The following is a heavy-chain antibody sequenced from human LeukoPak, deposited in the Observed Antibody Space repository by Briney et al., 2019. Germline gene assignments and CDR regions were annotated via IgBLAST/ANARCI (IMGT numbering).Heavy chain of an antibody. CDR3: ARGRWLEGGY. CDR2: IYYSGST. V-gene: IGHV4-59*11. Sequence: SETLSLTCTVSGGSISSHYWSWVRQPPGKGLEWIGYIYYSGSTNYNSSLKSRVTISVDTSKNQFSLKLRSVTAADTAVYYCARGRWLEGGYWGQGTLVTVSS. CDR1: GGSISSHY. D-gene: IGHD5-24*01. J-gene: IGHJ4*02.